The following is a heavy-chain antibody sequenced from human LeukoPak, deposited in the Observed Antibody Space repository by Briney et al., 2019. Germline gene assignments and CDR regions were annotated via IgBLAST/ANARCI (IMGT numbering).Heavy chain of an antibody. CDR1: GFTFSSYS. D-gene: IGHD3-22*01. V-gene: IGHV3-48*01. J-gene: IGHJ4*02. Sequence: GGSLRLSCAASGFTFSSYSMNWVRQAPGKGLEGVSYISSSSSTIYYADSVKGRFTISRDNAKNSLYLQMNSLRAEDTAVYYCARGMYYYDSSGYLGYWGQGTLVTVSS. CDR2: ISSSSSTI. CDR3: ARGMYYYDSSGYLGY.